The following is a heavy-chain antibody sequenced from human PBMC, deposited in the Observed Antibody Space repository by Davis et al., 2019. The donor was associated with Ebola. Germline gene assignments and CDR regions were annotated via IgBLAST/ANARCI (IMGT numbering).Heavy chain of an antibody. CDR2: ISSSGSTI. Sequence: GESLKISCAASGFTFSDYYMSWIRQAPGKGLDWVSYISSSGSTIYYADSVKGRFTISRDNAKNSLYLQMNSLSAEDTAVYYCARVPHTTGMDVWGKGTTVTVSS. D-gene: IGHD1-1*01. J-gene: IGHJ6*04. CDR3: ARVPHTTGMDV. V-gene: IGHV3-11*01. CDR1: GFTFSDYY.